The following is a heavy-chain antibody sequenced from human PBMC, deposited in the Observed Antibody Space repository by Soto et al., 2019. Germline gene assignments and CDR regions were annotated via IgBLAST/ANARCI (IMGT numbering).Heavy chain of an antibody. CDR1: GFTFSSYG. CDR2: ISYDGSNK. CDR3: AKDPSIVDYDSSGYYFDY. V-gene: IGHV3-30*18. Sequence: GGSLRLSCAASGFTFSSYGMHWVRQAPGKGLEWVAVISYDGSNKYYADSVKGRFTISRDNSKNTLYLQMNSLRAEDTAVYYCAKDPSIVDYDSSGYYFDYWGQGTLVTVSS. J-gene: IGHJ4*02. D-gene: IGHD3-22*01.